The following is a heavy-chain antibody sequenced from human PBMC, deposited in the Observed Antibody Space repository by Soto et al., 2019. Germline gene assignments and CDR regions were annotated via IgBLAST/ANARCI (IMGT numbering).Heavy chain of an antibody. D-gene: IGHD7-27*01. J-gene: IGHJ6*02. V-gene: IGHV1-46*01. Sequence: QVQLVQSGAEVKKPGASVKVSCKASGYAFSNYYMHWVRQAPGHGLEWMGIINPSGGTTTYTQKFQARVTMPRDTSTSTVFMDLSSLRSDDTAVYYCARAGGETDYYYGMDVWGQGTTVTVSS. CDR3: ARAGGETDYYYGMDV. CDR2: INPSGGTT. CDR1: GYAFSNYY.